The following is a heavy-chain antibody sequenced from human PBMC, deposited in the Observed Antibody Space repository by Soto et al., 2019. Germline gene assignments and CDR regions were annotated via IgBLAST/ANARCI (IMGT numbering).Heavy chain of an antibody. V-gene: IGHV4-4*02. CDR3: VMSFGWYAIDY. D-gene: IGHD6-19*01. CDR1: GVSISSNYY. CDR2: ISHIGSV. J-gene: IGHJ4*02. Sequence: QVLLQESGPGLVQPSGTLSLSCAVSGVSISSNYYWGWVRQPPGKGLEWLGDISHIGSVNSSPSLVSRVTISLDRSENQSSLKLNSVTAAATAVYYCVMSFGWYAIDYWGQGTLVIASS.